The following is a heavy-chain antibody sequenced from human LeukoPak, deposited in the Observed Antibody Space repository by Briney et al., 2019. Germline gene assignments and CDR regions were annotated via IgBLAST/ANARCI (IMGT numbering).Heavy chain of an antibody. D-gene: IGHD3-22*01. Sequence: GESLKISCKGSGYSFTSYWIGWVRQMPGKGLEWMGIIYPGDSDTRYSPSFQGQVTISADKSISTAYLQWSSLKASDTAMYYCARAPPYYYDSSGCYRLDAFDTWGQGTMVTVSS. J-gene: IGHJ3*02. V-gene: IGHV5-51*01. CDR2: IYPGDSDT. CDR3: ARAPPYYYDSSGCYRLDAFDT. CDR1: GYSFTSYW.